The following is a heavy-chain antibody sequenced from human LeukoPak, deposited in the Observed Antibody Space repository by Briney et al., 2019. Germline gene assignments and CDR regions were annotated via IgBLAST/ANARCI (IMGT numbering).Heavy chain of an antibody. V-gene: IGHV4-34*01. D-gene: IGHD3-16*01. CDR1: GGSFSGYY. J-gene: IGHJ6*03. CDR3: ARGIFTFGSGARYYYMDV. CDR2: INHSGST. Sequence: SETLSLTCAVYGGSFSGYYWSWIRQPPGKGLEWIGEINHSGSTNYNPSLKSRVTISVGTSKNQFSLKLSSVTAADTAVYYCARGIFTFGSGARYYYMDVWGKGTTVTVSS.